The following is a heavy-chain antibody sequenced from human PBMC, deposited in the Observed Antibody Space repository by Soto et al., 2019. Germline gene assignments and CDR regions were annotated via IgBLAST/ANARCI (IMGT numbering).Heavy chain of an antibody. CDR1: GGSISSYY. V-gene: IGHV4-59*01. D-gene: IGHD5-12*01. Sequence: SETLSLTCTVSGGSISSYYWSWIRQPPGKGLEWIGYIYYSGSTNYNPSLKSRVTISVDTSKNQFSLKLSSVTAADTAVYYCARAAGYSGYVRYYYYMDVWGKGTTVTVSS. CDR2: IYYSGST. CDR3: ARAAGYSGYVRYYYYMDV. J-gene: IGHJ6*03.